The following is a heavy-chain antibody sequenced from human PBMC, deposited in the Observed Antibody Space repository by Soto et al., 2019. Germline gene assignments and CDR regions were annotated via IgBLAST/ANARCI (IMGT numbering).Heavy chain of an antibody. J-gene: IGHJ5*02. CDR1: GGSFSGYY. CDR3: ARGLVVPAASRVDWFDP. D-gene: IGHD2-2*01. V-gene: IGHV4-34*01. CDR2: INHSGST. Sequence: SETLSLTCAVYGGSFSGYYWSWIRQPPGKGLEWIGEINHSGSTNYNPSLKSRVTISVDTSKNQFSLKLSSVTAADTAVYYCARGLVVPAASRVDWFDPWGQGTLVTVSS.